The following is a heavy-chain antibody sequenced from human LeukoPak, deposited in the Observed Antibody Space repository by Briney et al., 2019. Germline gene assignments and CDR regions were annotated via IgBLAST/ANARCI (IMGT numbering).Heavy chain of an antibody. Sequence: ASVKVSCKASGYTFTSYDINWVRQATGQGLEWMGWINPNSGTAGYAQKFQGRVTITRNTSISTAYMELSSLRSEDTAVYYCARLARNCSGGSCYYYYYYMDVWGKGTTVTVSS. CDR2: INPNSGTA. CDR3: ARLARNCSGGSCYYYYYYMDV. D-gene: IGHD2-15*01. CDR1: GYTFTSYD. V-gene: IGHV1-8*03. J-gene: IGHJ6*03.